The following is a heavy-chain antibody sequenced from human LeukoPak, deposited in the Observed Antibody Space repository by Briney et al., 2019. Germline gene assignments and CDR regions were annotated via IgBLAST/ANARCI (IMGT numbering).Heavy chain of an antibody. V-gene: IGHV3-23*01. D-gene: IGHD2-21*02. CDR3: AKSGVVVTAAYFDD. CDR2: ISGSGGRT. CDR1: GFTPSSYA. J-gene: IGHJ4*02. Sequence: GGSLRLSCVASGFTPSSYAMNWVRPAPGKGREWVSLISGSGGRTYYADSVKGRFTISKENFKNTLYLQMTSLRAEDTAVYYCAKSGVVVTAAYFDDWGQGTLVTVSS.